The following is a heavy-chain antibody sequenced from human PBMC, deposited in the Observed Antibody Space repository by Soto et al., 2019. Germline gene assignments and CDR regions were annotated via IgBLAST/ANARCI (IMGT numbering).Heavy chain of an antibody. CDR1: GYTFTSYA. Sequence: GASVKVSCKASGYTFTSYAMHWVRQAPGQRLEWMGWINAGNGNTKYSQKFQGRVTITRDTSASTAYMELSSLRSEDTAVYYCARADMVRGVIPFDYWGQGTLVTVSS. CDR2: INAGNGNT. D-gene: IGHD3-10*01. CDR3: ARADMVRGVIPFDY. J-gene: IGHJ4*02. V-gene: IGHV1-3*01.